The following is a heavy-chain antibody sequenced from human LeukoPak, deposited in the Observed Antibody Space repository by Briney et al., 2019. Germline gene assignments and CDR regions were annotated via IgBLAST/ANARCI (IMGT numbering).Heavy chain of an antibody. V-gene: IGHV3-23*01. CDR3: AKYLPISGTKSAFDY. CDR2: ATGSGSII. D-gene: IGHD1-26*01. CDR1: GFTFTNHA. Sequence: GGSLRLSCAASGFTFTNHAMAWVRQAPGKGLEWVSAATGSGSIIYDAGSVKGRFTISRDNSNNTLYLHMSSLRADDTAVYYCAKYLPISGTKSAFDYWGRGTLVTVSS. J-gene: IGHJ4*02.